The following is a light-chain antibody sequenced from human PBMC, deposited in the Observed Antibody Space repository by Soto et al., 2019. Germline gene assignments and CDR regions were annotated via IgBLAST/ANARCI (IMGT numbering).Light chain of an antibody. CDR1: RGDVGTYNL. V-gene: IGLV2-23*02. CDR2: EVS. J-gene: IGLJ2*01. CDR3: ASCPVVGL. Sequence: QSALTQPASVSGSPGQSITISCTGTRGDVGTYNLVSWYQQHPGKAPKLMIYEVSKRPSGVSNRFSGSKSGNTASLTISGLRAEDEADYYCASCPVVGLFGGGTKVTVL.